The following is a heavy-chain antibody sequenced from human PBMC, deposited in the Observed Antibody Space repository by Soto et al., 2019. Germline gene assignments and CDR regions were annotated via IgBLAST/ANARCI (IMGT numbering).Heavy chain of an antibody. CDR1: GFTFSSYA. CDR3: AKDRGYCSSTSCYNWFDP. V-gene: IGHV3-23*01. D-gene: IGHD2-2*01. CDR2: ISGSGGST. J-gene: IGHJ5*02. Sequence: EVQLLESGGGLVQPGGSLRLSCAASGFTFSSYAMSWVRQAPGKGLEWVSAISGSGGSTYYADSVKGRFTISRDNSKNTLYLQMNSLRAEDTAVYYCAKDRGYCSSTSCYNWFDPWGQGTLVTVSS.